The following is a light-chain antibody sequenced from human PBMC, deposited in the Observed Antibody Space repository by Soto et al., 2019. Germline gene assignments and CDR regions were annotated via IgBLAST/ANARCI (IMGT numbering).Light chain of an antibody. CDR1: QSVSSY. Sequence: EIVLTQSPATLSLYPGERATLSCRASQSVSSYLAWYQQKPGQAPRLLIYDASNRATGIPARFSGSGSGTDFTLTISSLEPEDFAVYYCQQRSNWPHLTFGGGTKVEIK. CDR2: DAS. CDR3: QQRSNWPHLT. V-gene: IGKV3-11*01. J-gene: IGKJ4*01.